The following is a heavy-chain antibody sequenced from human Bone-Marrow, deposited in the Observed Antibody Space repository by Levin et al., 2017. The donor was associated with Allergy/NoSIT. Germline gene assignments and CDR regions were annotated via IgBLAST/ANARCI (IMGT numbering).Heavy chain of an antibody. J-gene: IGHJ6*03. CDR1: GPILSDYA. CDR2: MSGSGGQS. V-gene: IGHV3-23*01. CDR3: AKAGTTLMLSYSYMDV. D-gene: IGHD4-17*01. Sequence: LSLTCVASGPILSDYAMNWVRQAPGKGLEWVSGMSGSGGQSYYSDSVKGRITISRDFFKNTLFLHMKSLKAEDTAVYYCAKAGTTLMLSYSYMDVWGTGTTVTVSS.